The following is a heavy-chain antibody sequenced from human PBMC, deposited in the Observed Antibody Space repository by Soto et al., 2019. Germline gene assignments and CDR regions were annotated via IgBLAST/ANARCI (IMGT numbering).Heavy chain of an antibody. CDR1: GGSISSGGYY. D-gene: IGHD5-12*01. J-gene: IGHJ4*02. CDR2: IYYSGST. V-gene: IGHV4-31*03. Sequence: QVQLQESGPGLVKPSQTLSLTCTVSGGSISSGGYYWSWIRQHPGKGLEWIGYIYYSGSTYYNPPLKSRVTISVDTSKNQFSLKLSSVTAADTAVYYCARLREEEGVATILDYWGQGTLVTVSS. CDR3: ARLREEEGVATILDY.